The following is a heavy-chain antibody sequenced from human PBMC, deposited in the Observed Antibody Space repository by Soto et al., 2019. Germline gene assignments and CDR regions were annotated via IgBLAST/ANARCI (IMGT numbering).Heavy chain of an antibody. CDR3: ARGYYDLLTGFSYWYFDL. V-gene: IGHV3-30-3*01. Sequence: QVQLVESGGGVVQPGRSLRLSCAASGFTFSTYAMHWVRQSPGTGLEWLAVISYEGSTTHYLDSVKGRFTISRDNSKNTLDRQMNSLRADDTAVYYCARGYYDLLTGFSYWYFDLWGRGTLVTVSS. CDR2: ISYEGSTT. D-gene: IGHD3-9*01. CDR1: GFTFSTYA. J-gene: IGHJ2*01.